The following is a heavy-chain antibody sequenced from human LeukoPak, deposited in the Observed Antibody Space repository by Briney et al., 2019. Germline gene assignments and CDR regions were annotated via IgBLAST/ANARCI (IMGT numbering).Heavy chain of an antibody. D-gene: IGHD3-22*01. Sequence: ASVKVSCKASGYTFTSYYMHWVRQAPGQGLEWMGIINPSGGSTSYAQKFQGRVTMTRDTSTSTVYMELSSLRSEDTAVYYCARVVIRRHYESSGYYYDDPWGQGTLVTVSS. CDR3: ARVVIRRHYESSGYYYDDP. CDR1: GYTFTSYY. V-gene: IGHV1-46*01. J-gene: IGHJ5*02. CDR2: INPSGGST.